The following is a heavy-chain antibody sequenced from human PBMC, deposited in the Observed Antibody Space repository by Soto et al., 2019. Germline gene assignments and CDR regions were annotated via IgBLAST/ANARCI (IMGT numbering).Heavy chain of an antibody. CDR1: GYTLTIYG. V-gene: IGHV1-18*04. CDR3: ARDPTTAYSSSSFDY. CDR2: ISAYDGST. J-gene: IGHJ4*02. D-gene: IGHD6-6*01. Sequence: GASVKVSCKASGYTLTIYGISCVLQSPGQGLEWMGCISAYDGSTKYAQKLQGRVTMTTDPSTSTAYMELRSLRSDDTAVYYCARDPTTAYSSSSFDYWGQGTLVTVSS.